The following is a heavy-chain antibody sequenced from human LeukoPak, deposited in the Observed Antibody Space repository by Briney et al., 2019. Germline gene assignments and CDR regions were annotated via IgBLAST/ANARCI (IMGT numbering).Heavy chain of an antibody. Sequence: HTGGSLRLSCAASGFTFSSYSVNWVRQAPGKGLEWISYIGISSGNTKYADSVKGRFTISGDKAKNSVYLQMNSLRVEDTAVYYCARDTKYAFDNWGQGTLVTVSS. J-gene: IGHJ4*02. D-gene: IGHD2-2*01. CDR2: IGISSGNT. CDR3: ARDTKYAFDN. V-gene: IGHV3-48*01. CDR1: GFTFSSYS.